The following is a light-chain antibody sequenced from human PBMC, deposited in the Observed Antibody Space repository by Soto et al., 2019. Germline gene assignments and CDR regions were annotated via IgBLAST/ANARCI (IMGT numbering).Light chain of an antibody. CDR2: DVS. J-gene: IGLJ3*02. Sequence: QSALTHPSSVSGSPRQSITIACTGTSSDIGGYNYVSWYQQHPGRAPKLMIYDVSNRPSGVSNRFSACKSGNTASLPISGRQAEDEAVDYCSSYTTSSTPAVFGGGTKLTVL. V-gene: IGLV2-14*01. CDR3: SSYTTSSTPAV. CDR1: SSDIGGYNY.